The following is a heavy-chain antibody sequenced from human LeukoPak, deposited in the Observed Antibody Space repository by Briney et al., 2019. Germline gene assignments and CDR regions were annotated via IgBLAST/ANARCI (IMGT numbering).Heavy chain of an antibody. V-gene: IGHV1-2*02. CDR2: INTNSGGT. D-gene: IGHD3-16*01. CDR3: ARDLGAKEYYYYYMDV. J-gene: IGHJ6*03. CDR1: GYTFTGYY. Sequence: ASVKVTCKASGYTFTGYYMHWVRQPPGQGLGWMGWINTNSGGTNYAQKFQGRVTMTRDTSISTAYMELSRLRSDDTAVYYCARDLGAKEYYYYYMDVWGKGTTVTVSS.